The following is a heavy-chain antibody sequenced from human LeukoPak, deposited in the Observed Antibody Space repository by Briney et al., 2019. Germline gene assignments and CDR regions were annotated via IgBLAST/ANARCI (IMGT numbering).Heavy chain of an antibody. CDR2: IYHSGST. D-gene: IGHD2-15*01. J-gene: IGHJ3*02. CDR1: GYSIGSGYY. CDR3: AGDCSGGSCYGDAFDI. V-gene: IGHV4-38-2*02. Sequence: SETLSLICTVSGYSIGSGYYWGWIRQPPGKGLEWIGSIYHSGSTYYNPSLKSRVTISVDTSKNQFSLKLSSVTAADTAVYYCAGDCSGGSCYGDAFDIWGQGTMVTVSS.